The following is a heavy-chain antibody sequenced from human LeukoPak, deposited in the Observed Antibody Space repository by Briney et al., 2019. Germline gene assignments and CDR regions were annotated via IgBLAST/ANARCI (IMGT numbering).Heavy chain of an antibody. D-gene: IGHD4/OR15-4a*01. CDR2: IRYDGDNK. Sequence: GGSLRLSCAASRFSFSIYAMHWVRQAPGKGLEWVAFIRYDGDNKYYAGSVKGRFTISRDNSKNTLYLQMNSLRADDTAVYYCARSGLSRFDYWGQGTLVTVSS. J-gene: IGHJ4*02. CDR1: RFSFSIYA. CDR3: ARSGLSRFDY. V-gene: IGHV3-30*02.